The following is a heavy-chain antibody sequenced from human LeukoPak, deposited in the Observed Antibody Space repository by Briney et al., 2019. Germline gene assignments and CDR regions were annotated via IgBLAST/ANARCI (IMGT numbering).Heavy chain of an antibody. Sequence: GGSLRLSCAASGFTFSSYSMNWVRQAPGKGLEWVSSISSSSSYIYYADSVKGRFTISRDNAKNSLYLQMNSLRAEDTAVYYCARDFTYYDFWSGPGAWSWFDPWGQGTLVTVSS. CDR1: GFTFSSYS. CDR2: ISSSSSYI. V-gene: IGHV3-21*01. CDR3: ARDFTYYDFWSGPGAWSWFDP. J-gene: IGHJ5*02. D-gene: IGHD3-3*01.